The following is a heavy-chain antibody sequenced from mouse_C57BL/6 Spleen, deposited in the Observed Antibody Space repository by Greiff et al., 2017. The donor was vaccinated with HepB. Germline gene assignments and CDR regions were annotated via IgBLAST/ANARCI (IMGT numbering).Heavy chain of an antibody. CDR2: ISSGSSTI. V-gene: IGHV5-17*01. CDR1: GFTFSDYG. Sequence: DVQLVESGGGLVKPGGSLKLSCAASGFTFSDYGMHWVRQAPEKGLEWVAYISSGSSTIYYADTVKGRFTISRDNATNTLFLQLTSLRSEDTAMYYCAREITTVVAHWYFDVWGTGTTVTVAS. CDR3: AREITTVVAHWYFDV. D-gene: IGHD1-1*01. J-gene: IGHJ1*03.